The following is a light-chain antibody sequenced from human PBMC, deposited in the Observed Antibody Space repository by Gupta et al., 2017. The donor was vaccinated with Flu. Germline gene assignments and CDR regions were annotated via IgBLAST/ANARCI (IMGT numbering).Light chain of an antibody. CDR2: KDS. CDR3: QSADSSGTYVV. J-gene: IGLJ2*01. CDR1: ALPKQY. V-gene: IGLV3-25*02. Sequence: SYELPQPPSVSVSPGQTPRITCSGDALPKQYAYWYQQKPGQAPVLVIYKDSERPSGIPERFSGSSSGTTVTLTISGVQAEDEADYYCQSADSSGTYVVFGGGTKLTVL.